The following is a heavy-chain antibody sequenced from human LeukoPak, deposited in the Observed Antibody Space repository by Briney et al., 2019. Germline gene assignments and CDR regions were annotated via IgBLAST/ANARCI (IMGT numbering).Heavy chain of an antibody. J-gene: IGHJ6*02. D-gene: IGHD6-13*01. CDR1: GFSFRSFA. V-gene: IGHV3-23*01. CDR2: ISGGGEDT. CDR3: ARTIAQYTNTWLYYYYGSDV. Sequence: GGSLRLPCTASGFSFRSFAMRWVRQAPGQGLEWVSSISGGGEDTYYADSVKGRFTISRDNSETTLYLQMNSLGADDTALYYCARTIAQYTNTWLYYYYGSDVWGQGTTVTVSS.